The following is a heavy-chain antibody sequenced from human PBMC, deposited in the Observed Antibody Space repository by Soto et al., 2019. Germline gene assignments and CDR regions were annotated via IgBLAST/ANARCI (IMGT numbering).Heavy chain of an antibody. V-gene: IGHV4-4*07. CDR1: DDFISSYY. CDR3: ARADYEILTGSYAMDV. Sequence: ETLSLTFTFSDDFISSYYWNWIRQPAGKGLEWIGRVSTNGATNYNPSLESRVTMSVDTSKNQFSLKLTSVTAADTAVYFCARADYEILTGSYAMDVWGQGTTVTVSS. J-gene: IGHJ6*02. D-gene: IGHD3-9*01. CDR2: VSTNGAT.